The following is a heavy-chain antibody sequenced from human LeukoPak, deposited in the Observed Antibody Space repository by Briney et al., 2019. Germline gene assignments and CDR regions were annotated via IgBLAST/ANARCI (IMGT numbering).Heavy chain of an antibody. D-gene: IGHD3-3*01. CDR2: INPSGGST. J-gene: IGHJ4*02. V-gene: IGHV1-46*01. CDR1: GYTFTSYY. Sequence: ASVKVSCKASGYTFTSYYMHWVRQAPGQGLEWMGIINPSGGSTSYAQKFQGRVTMTRDMSTSTVYMELSSLRSEDTAVFYCARLDDFWSGSSFLDNWGEGTLVTVSS. CDR3: ARLDDFWSGSSFLDN.